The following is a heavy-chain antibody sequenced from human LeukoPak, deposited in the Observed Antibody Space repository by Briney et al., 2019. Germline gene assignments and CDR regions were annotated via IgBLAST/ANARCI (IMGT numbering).Heavy chain of an antibody. Sequence: EASVKVSCKASGYTFTSYGISWVRQAPGQGLEWMGWISAYNGNTNYAQKLQGRVTMTTDTSTSTAYMELRSLRSDDTAVYYCARERQAHTAMAPQDAFDIWGQGTMVTVSS. CDR3: ARERQAHTAMAPQDAFDI. D-gene: IGHD5-18*01. J-gene: IGHJ3*02. V-gene: IGHV1-18*01. CDR1: GYTFTSYG. CDR2: ISAYNGNT.